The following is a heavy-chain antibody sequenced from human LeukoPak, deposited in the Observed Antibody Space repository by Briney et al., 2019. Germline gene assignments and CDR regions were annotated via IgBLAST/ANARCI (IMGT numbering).Heavy chain of an antibody. J-gene: IGHJ6*03. CDR2: IHNDGTQG. D-gene: IGHD3-16*01. Sequence: GGSLKISCAASGFTFSRLGMQWVRQAPGKGLEWVAVIHNDGTQGQYADSVKGRFTISKDNSQNNLYLQMNNLRDDDTAVYYCAKEGDEFRGYLDVWGKGTTVTVSS. CDR1: GFTFSRLG. V-gene: IGHV3-30*02. CDR3: AKEGDEFRGYLDV.